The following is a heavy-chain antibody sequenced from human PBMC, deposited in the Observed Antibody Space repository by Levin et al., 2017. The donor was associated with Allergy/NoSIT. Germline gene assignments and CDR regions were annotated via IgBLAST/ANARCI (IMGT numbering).Heavy chain of an antibody. D-gene: IGHD2-2*03. Sequence: NPSETLSLTCTVSGGSISGGGYHWTWIRQHPEKGLEWIGYIYYSGSTFYNPSLKSRLMISVDTSKNQFSLNVSSVTAADTAVYYCAREDGSTFDVWGQGALVTVAS. V-gene: IGHV4-31*03. J-gene: IGHJ4*02. CDR1: GGSISGGGYH. CDR2: IYYSGST. CDR3: AREDGSTFDV.